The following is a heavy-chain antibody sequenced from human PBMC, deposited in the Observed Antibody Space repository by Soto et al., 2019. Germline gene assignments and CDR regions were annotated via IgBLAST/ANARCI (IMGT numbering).Heavy chain of an antibody. Sequence: QVQLQESGPGLVKPSQTLSLTCTVSGGSISSGGYYWSWTRQHPGKGLEWIGYIYYSGSTYYNPSLNRRATISGHTSNHRFSLTLGTVTAADTAVDYWAREPLSWGQGTPVTVSS. J-gene: IGHJ1*01. V-gene: IGHV4-31*03. CDR3: AREPLS. D-gene: IGHD3-16*02. CDR2: IYYSGST. CDR1: GGSISSGGYY.